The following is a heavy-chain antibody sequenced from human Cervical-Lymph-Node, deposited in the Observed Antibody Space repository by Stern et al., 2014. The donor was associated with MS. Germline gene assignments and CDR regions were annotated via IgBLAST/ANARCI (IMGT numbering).Heavy chain of an antibody. CDR3: ARGYGGNPIDY. D-gene: IGHD4-23*01. V-gene: IGHV4-59*01. Sequence: QVQLQESGPGLVKPSETLSLTCTVSGVSLSSYYLSWIRQPPGPGLAWIGDIYYSGRTIYNPSPNGRVSISVATAQNQFSLESGTVTAADTAVYYCARGYGGNPIDYWGQGTLVTVSS. CDR2: IYYSGRT. CDR1: GVSLSSYY. J-gene: IGHJ4*02.